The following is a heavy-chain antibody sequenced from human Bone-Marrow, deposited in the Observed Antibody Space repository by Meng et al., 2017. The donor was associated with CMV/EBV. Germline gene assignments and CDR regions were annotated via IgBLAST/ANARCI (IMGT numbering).Heavy chain of an antibody. J-gene: IGHJ4*02. CDR1: GFTFSNAW. CDR2: IKSKTDGGTT. CDR3: TTEYQYDSSGYPRGAPYYFDY. Sequence: GESLKISCAASGFTFSNAWMSWVRQAPGKGLEWVGRIKSKTDGGTTDYAAPVKGRFTISRDDSKNTLYLQMSSLKTEDTAVYYCTTEYQYDSSGYPRGAPYYFDYWGQGTLVTVSS. V-gene: IGHV3-15*01. D-gene: IGHD3-22*01.